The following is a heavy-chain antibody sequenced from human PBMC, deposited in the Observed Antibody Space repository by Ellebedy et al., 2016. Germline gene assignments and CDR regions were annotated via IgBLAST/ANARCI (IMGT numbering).Heavy chain of an antibody. CDR3: ARGVLRYSLVHSDDAFDI. CDR2: ISSSGSTI. V-gene: IGHV3-11*01. Sequence: GGSLRLXCAASGFTFSDYYMSWIRQAPGKGLEWVSYISSSGSTIYYADSVKGRFTISRDNAKNSLYLQMSSLRAEDTAAYYCARGVLRYSLVHSDDAFDIWGQGTMVTVSS. CDR1: GFTFSDYY. J-gene: IGHJ3*02. D-gene: IGHD3-9*01.